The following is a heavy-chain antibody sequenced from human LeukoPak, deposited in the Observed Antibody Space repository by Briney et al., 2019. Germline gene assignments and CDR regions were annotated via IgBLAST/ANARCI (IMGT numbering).Heavy chain of an antibody. CDR1: GGTFGSYA. J-gene: IGHJ6*04. CDR2: IIPIFGTA. CDR3: ARVRYCSSTSCRNFYYYYGMDV. Sequence: GASVKVSCKASGGTFGSYAIGWVRQAPGQGLEWMGGIIPIFGTANYAQKFQGRVTITADKSTSTAYMELSSLRSEDTAVYYCARVRYCSSTSCRNFYYYYGMDVWGKGTTVTVSS. D-gene: IGHD2-2*01. V-gene: IGHV1-69*06.